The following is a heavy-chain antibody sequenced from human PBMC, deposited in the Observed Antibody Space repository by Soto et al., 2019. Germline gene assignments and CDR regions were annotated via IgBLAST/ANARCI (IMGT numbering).Heavy chain of an antibody. V-gene: IGHV1-24*01. CDR2: FDPEDGET. Sequence: ASVKVSCKVSGYTLTELSMHWVRQAPGKGLEWMGGFDPEDGETVYAQKFQGRVTMTEDTSTDTAYMELSSLRSEDTAVYYCATDPYSSSWAFDYWGQGTLVTVSS. J-gene: IGHJ4*02. D-gene: IGHD6-13*01. CDR3: ATDPYSSSWAFDY. CDR1: GYTLTELS.